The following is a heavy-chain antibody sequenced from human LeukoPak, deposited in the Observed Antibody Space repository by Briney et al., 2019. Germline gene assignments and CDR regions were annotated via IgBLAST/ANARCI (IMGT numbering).Heavy chain of an antibody. CDR2: ISYDGSTE. V-gene: IGHV3-33*01. J-gene: IGHJ2*01. CDR3: TRGEEGWYLDV. Sequence: GGSLRLSCTASGFTFSTYGIHWVRQAPGQGLEWVAVISYDGSTEYYAESVKGRFTMARDNSRKTVYLQMNSLRVDDTAVYFCTRGEEGWYLDVWGRGTLVSVSS. CDR1: GFTFSTYG.